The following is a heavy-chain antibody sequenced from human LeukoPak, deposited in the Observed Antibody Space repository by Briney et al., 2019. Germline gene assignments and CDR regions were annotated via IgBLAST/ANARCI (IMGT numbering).Heavy chain of an antibody. CDR1: GFTFSSYD. D-gene: IGHD3-22*01. CDR2: IATAGDT. CDR3: TRSLSGDYFDSIGGYYFDY. Sequence: GGSLRLSCAASGFTFSSYDMHWVRQTTGKGLEWVSGIATAGDTFYAGSVKGRFTISRENAKNSLYLQMNSLRAGDTAVYYCTRSLSGDYFDSIGGYYFDYWGQGTLVTVSS. J-gene: IGHJ4*02. V-gene: IGHV3-13*01.